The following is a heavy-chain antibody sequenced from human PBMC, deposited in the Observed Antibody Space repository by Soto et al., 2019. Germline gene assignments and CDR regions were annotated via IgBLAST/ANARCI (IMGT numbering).Heavy chain of an antibody. V-gene: IGHV3-23*01. CDR1: GFTFSSYA. J-gene: IGHJ3*02. CDR2: ISGSGGST. Sequence: PGGSLRLSCAASGFTFSSYAMSWVRQAPGKGLEWVSAISGSGGSTYYADSVKGRFTISRDNSKNTLYLQMNSLRAEDTAVHYCAKDPRSPTDAFDIWGQGTMVTVSS. CDR3: AKDPRSPTDAFDI.